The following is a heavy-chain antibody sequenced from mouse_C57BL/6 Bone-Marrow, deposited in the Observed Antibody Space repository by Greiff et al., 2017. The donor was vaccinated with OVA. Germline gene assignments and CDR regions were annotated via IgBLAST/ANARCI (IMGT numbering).Heavy chain of an antibody. CDR3: ASTAQTTPYAMDY. CDR1: GFNIKDYY. Sequence: EVQLQQSGAELVKPGASVKLSCTASGFNIKDYYMNWVKQRTEQGLEWIGRIDPEDGETNYAPKFKGKATITADTSANTAYLQLSSLTSEDTAVYYCASTAQTTPYAMDYWGQGTSVTVSS. D-gene: IGHD3-2*02. V-gene: IGHV14-2*01. J-gene: IGHJ4*01. CDR2: IDPEDGET.